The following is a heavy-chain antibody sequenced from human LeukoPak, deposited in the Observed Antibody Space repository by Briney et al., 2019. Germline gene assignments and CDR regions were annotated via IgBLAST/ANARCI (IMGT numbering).Heavy chain of an antibody. V-gene: IGHV4-59*01. D-gene: IGHD1-20*01. CDR3: ARERYNWNPGAFDI. J-gene: IGHJ3*02. CDR2: IYYGGST. CDR1: GGSISSYY. Sequence: SETLSLTCTVSGGSISSYYWSWIRQPPGKGLEWIGYIYYGGSTNYNPSLKSRVTISVDTSKNQFSLKLSSVTAADTAVYYCARERYNWNPGAFDIWGQGTMVTVSS.